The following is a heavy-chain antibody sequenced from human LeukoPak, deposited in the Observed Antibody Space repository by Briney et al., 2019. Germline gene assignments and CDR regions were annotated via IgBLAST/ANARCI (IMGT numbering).Heavy chain of an antibody. J-gene: IGHJ4*02. D-gene: IGHD5-24*01. CDR2: IYYSGST. CDR3: AREGGIRDGYIEV. V-gene: IGHV4-59*01. CDR1: GGSISSYY. Sequence: SETLSLTCTVSGGSISSYYWSWIRQPPGKGLEWIGYIYYSGSTNYNPSLRSRVTISVDTSKNQFSLELSSVTAADTAVYYCAREGGIRDGYIEVWGQGTLATVSS.